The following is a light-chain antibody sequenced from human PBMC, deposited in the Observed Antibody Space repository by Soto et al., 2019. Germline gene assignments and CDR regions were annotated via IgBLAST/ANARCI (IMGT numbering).Light chain of an antibody. V-gene: IGLV1-44*01. Sequence: QSVLTQPPSASGTTGQRVTISCSGSNSNIGSNAVTWYQRLPGTAPKLLIYSNDQRPSGVPDRFSGSKSGTSASLAISGLQSQDEADYYWAAWDDSLLFFVFGTGTKVTVL. J-gene: IGLJ1*01. CDR3: AAWDDSLLFFV. CDR2: SND. CDR1: NSNIGSNA.